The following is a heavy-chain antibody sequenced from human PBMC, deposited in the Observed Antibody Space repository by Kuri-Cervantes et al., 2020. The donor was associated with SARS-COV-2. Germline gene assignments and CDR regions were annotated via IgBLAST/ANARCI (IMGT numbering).Heavy chain of an antibody. CDR2: ISSSGVNT. J-gene: IGHJ6*02. Sequence: GGSLSLSCAPSGSTFTSYDMTWVRQAPGKGLEWVSGISSSGVNTYYADSVKGRFIISRDNSKNTLYLQMNSLRVEDTAVYYCANGRGNSGSTPFYYYSMDVWGQGTTVTVSS. V-gene: IGHV3-23*01. D-gene: IGHD1-26*01. CDR1: GSTFTSYD. CDR3: ANGRGNSGSTPFYYYSMDV.